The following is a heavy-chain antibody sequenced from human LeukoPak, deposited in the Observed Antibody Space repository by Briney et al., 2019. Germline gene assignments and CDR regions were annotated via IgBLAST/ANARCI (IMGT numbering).Heavy chain of an antibody. D-gene: IGHD3-22*01. CDR2: TNPSGGST. J-gene: IGHJ3*02. CDR1: GYTFTSYY. Sequence: ASVKVSCKASGYTFTSYYMHWVRQAPGQGLEWMGITNPSGGSTSYAQKFQGRVTMTRDTSTSTVYMELSSLRSEDTAVYYCASEGKTYYYDSPGFFPGPDAFDIWGQGTMVTVSS. V-gene: IGHV1-46*01. CDR3: ASEGKTYYYDSPGFFPGPDAFDI.